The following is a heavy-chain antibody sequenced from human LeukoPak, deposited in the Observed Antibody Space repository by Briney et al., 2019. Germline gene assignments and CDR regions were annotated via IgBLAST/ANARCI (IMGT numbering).Heavy chain of an antibody. CDR3: KGYYDSSGYKAY. CDR2: ISSSGSTI. D-gene: IGHD3-22*01. J-gene: IGHJ4*02. V-gene: IGHV3-48*03. CDR1: GFTLRSYE. Sequence: GGSLRLSCVASGFTLRSYEMNWVRQAPGKGLEWVSYISSSGSTIYYADSVKGRFTISRDNAKNSLYLQMNSLRAEDTAVYYCKGYYDSSGYKAYWGQGTLVTVSS.